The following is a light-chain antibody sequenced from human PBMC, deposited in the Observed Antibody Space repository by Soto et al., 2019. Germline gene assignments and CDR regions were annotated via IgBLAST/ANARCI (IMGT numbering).Light chain of an antibody. J-gene: IGKJ4*01. CDR3: QQRSNWPPLLT. CDR1: QSVNSY. CDR2: DAS. V-gene: IGKV3-11*01. Sequence: EIVLTQSPSTLSVSPGERATLSCRASQSVNSYLAWYQQKPGQAPRLLIYDASNRATGIPARFSGSGSGTDFTLTISSLEPEDFAVYYCQQRSNWPPLLTFGGGTKVEIK.